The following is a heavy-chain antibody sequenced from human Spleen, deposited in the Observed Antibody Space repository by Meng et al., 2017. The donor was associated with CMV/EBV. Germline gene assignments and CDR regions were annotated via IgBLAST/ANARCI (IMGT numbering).Heavy chain of an antibody. V-gene: IGHV4-34*01. CDR3: ARERQGSGSYGEKTFDY. CDR1: GGSFSGYY. J-gene: IGHJ4*02. CDR2: INHNGST. Sequence: QVQLQQWGAGLLKPSETLTLTCAVYGGSFSGYYWSWIRQPPGKGLEWIGEINHNGSTNYNPPLKSRVTISVDTSKNQFSLKLSSVTAADTAVYYCARERQGSGSYGEKTFDYWGQGTLVTVSS. D-gene: IGHD3-10*01.